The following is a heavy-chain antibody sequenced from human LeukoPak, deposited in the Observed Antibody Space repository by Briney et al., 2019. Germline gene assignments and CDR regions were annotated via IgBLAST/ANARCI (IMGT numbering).Heavy chain of an antibody. Sequence: GGSLRLSCAASGFTFSSYSMNWVRQAPGKGLEWVSSISSSSSYIYYADSVKGRFTISRDNAKNSLYLQMNSLRAEDTAVYYCARDKFGELFSLSYYYYGMDVWGQGTTVTVSS. J-gene: IGHJ6*02. V-gene: IGHV3-21*01. CDR3: ARDKFGELFSLSYYYYGMDV. CDR1: GFTFSSYS. D-gene: IGHD3-10*01. CDR2: ISSSSSYI.